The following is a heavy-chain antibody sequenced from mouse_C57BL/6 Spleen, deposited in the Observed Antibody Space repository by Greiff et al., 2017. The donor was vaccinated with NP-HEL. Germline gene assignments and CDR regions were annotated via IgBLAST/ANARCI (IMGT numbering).Heavy chain of an antibody. CDR1: GFNIKDDY. CDR3: KNYGHGVDY. D-gene: IGHD1-1*02. Sequence: EVQLQQSGAELVRPGASVKLSCTASGFNIKDDYMHWVKQRPEQGLEWIGWIDPENGDTEYASKFQGKATITADTSSNTAYLQLSSLTSEDTAVYYCKNYGHGVDYWGQGTTLTVSS. V-gene: IGHV14-4*01. J-gene: IGHJ2*01. CDR2: IDPENGDT.